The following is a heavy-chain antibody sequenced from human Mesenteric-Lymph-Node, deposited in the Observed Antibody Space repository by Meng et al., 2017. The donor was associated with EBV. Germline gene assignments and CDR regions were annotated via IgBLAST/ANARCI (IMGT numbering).Heavy chain of an antibody. CDR3: ARVVRYCGDGCYDYFDY. J-gene: IGHJ4*02. Sequence: GSHRVRLSSCQSATSAGFWYSVIRNCYSCRWMPQAPRNGLDLSGYSYHSGSTYYIPSLKSLVTISLVTSKNHFSLKLNPVTAADTAVYYCARVVRYCGDGCYDYFDYWGQGTLVTVSS. V-gene: IGHV4-30-2*01. D-gene: IGHD2-21*02. CDR2: SYHSGST. CDR1: WYSVIRNCYS.